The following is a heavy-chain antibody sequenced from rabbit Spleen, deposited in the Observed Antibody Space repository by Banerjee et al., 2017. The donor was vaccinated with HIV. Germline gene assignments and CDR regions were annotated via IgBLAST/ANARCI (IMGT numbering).Heavy chain of an antibody. D-gene: IGHD3-3*01. CDR3: ATDLVGVGAWNL. J-gene: IGHJ4*01. V-gene: IGHV1S7*01. CDR1: GFDFSSYY. Sequence: QLKESGGGLVQPGGSLKLSCKASGFDFSSYYMNWVRQAPGKGLEWIGYIDPVFGITYYANWVNGRFSISRENAQNTVFLQMTSLTAADTATYFCATDLVGVGAWNLWGQGTLVTVS. CDR2: IDPVFGIT.